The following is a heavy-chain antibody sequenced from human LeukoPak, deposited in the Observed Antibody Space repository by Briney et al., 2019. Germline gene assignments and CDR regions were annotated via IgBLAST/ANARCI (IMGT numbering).Heavy chain of an antibody. CDR2: INHSGST. J-gene: IGHJ4*02. CDR1: GGSFSSYY. D-gene: IGHD1-1*01. Sequence: SETLSLTCAVYGGSFSSYYWSWIRQPPGKGLEWIGEINHSGSTNYNPSLRSRVTISVDTSKNQFSLRLSSVTAADTAVYYCARLTRRSGNYFEDWGQGTLVTVSS. CDR3: ARLTRRSGNYFED. V-gene: IGHV4-34*01.